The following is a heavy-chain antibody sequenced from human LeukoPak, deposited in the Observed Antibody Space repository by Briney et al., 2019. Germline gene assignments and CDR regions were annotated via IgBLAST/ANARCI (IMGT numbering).Heavy chain of an antibody. J-gene: IGHJ3*02. CDR1: GFTFSSYA. Sequence: PGGSLRPSCAASGFTFSSYAMSWVRQAPGKGLEWVSSISSSGGSTYHTDSVKGRFPISRDNSKNTLYLQMNSLRGEDTAVYYCAKGVGEGAFDIWGQGTMVTVSS. CDR2: ISSSGGST. V-gene: IGHV3-23*01. CDR3: AKGVGEGAFDI. D-gene: IGHD1-26*01.